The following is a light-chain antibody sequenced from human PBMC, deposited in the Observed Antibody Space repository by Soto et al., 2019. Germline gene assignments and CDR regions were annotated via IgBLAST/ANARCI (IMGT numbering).Light chain of an antibody. Sequence: QSALTQPRSLSGYLRQSVTISCPGSSSDVGGYNFSSWYQQNPAKAPQLIFYDVIKRPSGVPDRFSGSKSGTTASLTISGLQVEIEVDYYSCSNAGAYTLVSGIGTKVT. CDR2: DVI. CDR1: SSDVGGYNF. J-gene: IGLJ1*01. V-gene: IGLV2-11*01. CDR3: CSNAGAYTLV.